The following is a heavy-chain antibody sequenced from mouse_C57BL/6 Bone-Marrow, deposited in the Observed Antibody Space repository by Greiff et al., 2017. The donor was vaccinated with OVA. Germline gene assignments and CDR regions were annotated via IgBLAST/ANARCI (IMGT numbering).Heavy chain of an antibody. J-gene: IGHJ3*01. Sequence: VQLLQPGAELVKPGASVKLSCKASGYTFTSYWMHWVKQRPGQGLEWIGMIHPNRGSTNYHEKFKSKATLSVDNASSTAYMQLSSMTSEDSAVDYCAVTGFAYWGQGTLVTVSA. CDR2: IHPNRGST. V-gene: IGHV1-64*01. CDR1: GYTFTSYW. CDR3: AVTGFAY. D-gene: IGHD3-1*01.